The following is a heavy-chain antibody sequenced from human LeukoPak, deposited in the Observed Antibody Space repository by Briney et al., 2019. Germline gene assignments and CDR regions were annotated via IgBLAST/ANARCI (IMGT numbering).Heavy chain of an antibody. CDR3: TRDHPDCRDKSCLLCDY. J-gene: IGHJ4*02. V-gene: IGHV3-23*01. CDR1: GFIFSNHA. D-gene: IGHD5-24*01. Sequence: PGGSLRLSCAASGFIFSNHAMSWVRQAPGKGLEWVSTITRGGDNTYYADSVKGRFTISRDNSRNTVYLQMNTLGAEDTAMFYCTRDHPDCRDKSCLLCDYWGQGTLVTVSS. CDR2: ITRGGDNT.